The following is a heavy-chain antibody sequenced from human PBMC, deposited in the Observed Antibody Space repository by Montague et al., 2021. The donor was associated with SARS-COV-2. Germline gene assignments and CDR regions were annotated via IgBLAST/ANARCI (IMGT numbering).Heavy chain of an antibody. D-gene: IGHD3-16*01. V-gene: IGHV3-33*01. CDR3: ARDLFWGTDSGTQQRRDY. CDR2: IWYDGSNK. Sequence: SSSLSYSASGFTFSSYGMHWVRQAPGKGLEWVAVIWYDGSNKYYADSVKGRFTISRDNSKNTLYLQMNSLRAEDTAVYYCARDLFWGTDSGTQQRRDYWGQGTLVTVSS. CDR1: GFTFSSYG. J-gene: IGHJ4*02.